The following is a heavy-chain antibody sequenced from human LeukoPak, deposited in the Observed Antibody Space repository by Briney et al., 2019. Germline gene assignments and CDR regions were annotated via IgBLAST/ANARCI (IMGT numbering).Heavy chain of an antibody. CDR3: TRDHWFDP. CDR2: INQDGTEK. J-gene: IGHJ5*02. Sequence: GGSLRLSCAASGFTFSSYWMSWVRQAPGKGLEWVATINQDGTEKYYVDSVNGRFTISRDNAKKSLYLQMNSLRAEDTAVYYCTRDHWFDPWGQGTLVIVSS. CDR1: GFTFSSYW. V-gene: IGHV3-7*01.